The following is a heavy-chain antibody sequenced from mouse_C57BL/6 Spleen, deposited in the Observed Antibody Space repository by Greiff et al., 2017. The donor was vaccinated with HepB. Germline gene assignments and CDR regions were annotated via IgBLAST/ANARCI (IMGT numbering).Heavy chain of an antibody. CDR1: GFTFSDYG. CDR2: ISNLAYII. D-gene: IGHD2-5*01. V-gene: IGHV5-15*01. J-gene: IGHJ3*01. CDR3: AIYCSNYGGFAY. Sequence: EVKLMESGGGLVQPGGSLKLSCAASGFTFSDYGMAWVRQAPRQGPEWVAFISNLAYIIYYADTVTGRFTISREKANNTPYLEMSSLRSEDTAMYYCAIYCSNYGGFAYWGQGTLVTVSA.